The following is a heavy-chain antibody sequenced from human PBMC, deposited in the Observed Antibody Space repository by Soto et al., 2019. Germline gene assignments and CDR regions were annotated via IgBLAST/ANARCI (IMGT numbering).Heavy chain of an antibody. V-gene: IGHV1-3*01. Sequence: ASVKVSCKASGYTFTNYAMHWVRQAPGQRLEWVGWIKAGNGDTRYSPKLQGRLTITRDISASTAYMELNGLKSADTAIYYCATSDWAWWGRGTLVTVSS. CDR2: IKAGNGDT. CDR1: GYTFTNYA. D-gene: IGHD3-9*01. J-gene: IGHJ4*02. CDR3: ATSDWAW.